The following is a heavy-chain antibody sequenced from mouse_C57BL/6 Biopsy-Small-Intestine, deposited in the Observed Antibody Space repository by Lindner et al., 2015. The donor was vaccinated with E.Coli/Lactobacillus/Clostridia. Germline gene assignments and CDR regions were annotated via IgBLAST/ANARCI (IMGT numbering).Heavy chain of an antibody. V-gene: IGHV1S29*02. J-gene: IGHJ3*01. CDR1: GYTFTDYY. CDR3: ARTEHFAGKGYFGYQH. D-gene: IGHD1-1*01. Sequence: SVKVSCKTSGYTFTDYYVHWVRQAPGQGPEWMGWINPNSGGTDYAQRFQGRFTMTGDTSISTGYMELSSLRSADTAVYYCARTEHFAGKGYFGYQHWGQGTLVIVS. CDR2: INPNSGGT.